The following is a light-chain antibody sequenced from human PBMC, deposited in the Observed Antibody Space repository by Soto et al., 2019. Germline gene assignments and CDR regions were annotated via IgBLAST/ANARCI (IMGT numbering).Light chain of an antibody. V-gene: IGLV2-23*01. CDR3: CSYAGSRV. J-gene: IGLJ2*01. Sequence: QSALTQPASVSGSPGQSITISCTGTSSDVGSYNLVSWYQQHPGKAPKLMIYEGSKRPSGVSNRFSGSKSGNTASLTISGLQAGGEAYYYCCSYAGSRVFGGGTKVTVL. CDR2: EGS. CDR1: SSDVGSYNL.